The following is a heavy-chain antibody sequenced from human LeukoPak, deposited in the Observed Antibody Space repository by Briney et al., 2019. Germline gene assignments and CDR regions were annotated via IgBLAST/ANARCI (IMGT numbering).Heavy chain of an antibody. CDR2: IIPIFGTA. Sequence: SVKVSCKASGGTFSSYAISWVRQAPGQGLEWMGGIIPIFGTANYAQKFQRRVTITADESTSTAYMELSSLRSEDTAVYYCARESPYYDSSGYYSGHFDYWGQGTLVTVSS. V-gene: IGHV1-69*01. D-gene: IGHD3-22*01. CDR3: ARESPYYDSSGYYSGHFDY. CDR1: GGTFSSYA. J-gene: IGHJ4*02.